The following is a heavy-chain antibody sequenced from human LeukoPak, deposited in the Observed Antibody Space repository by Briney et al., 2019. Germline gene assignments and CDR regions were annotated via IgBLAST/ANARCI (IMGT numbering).Heavy chain of an antibody. CDR2: LINHDTTA. CDR1: GFTLSNYY. Sequence: GGSLRLSCAGSGFTLSNYYMHWVRQPPGKGLVWVSRLINHDTTATYADSVKGRFTISRDNAKNTLYLQMNSLRADDTAVYYCARGGCSNPSCLADWGQGILVTVSS. D-gene: IGHD2-2*01. V-gene: IGHV3-74*01. J-gene: IGHJ4*02. CDR3: ARGGCSNPSCLAD.